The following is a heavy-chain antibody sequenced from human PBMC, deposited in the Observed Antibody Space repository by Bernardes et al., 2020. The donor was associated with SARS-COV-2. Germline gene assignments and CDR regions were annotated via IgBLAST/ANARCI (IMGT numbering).Heavy chain of an antibody. V-gene: IGHV3-53*01. Sequence: GGSLILSCAASGFTVSSNYMSWVRQAPGKGLEWVSIIYSGGSTYYADSVKGRFIISRDNSKNTLYLQMNSLRAEDTAVYYCATRTYYDYWGQGTLVTVSS. J-gene: IGHJ4*02. CDR2: IYSGGST. CDR1: GFTVSSNY. CDR3: ATRTYYDY.